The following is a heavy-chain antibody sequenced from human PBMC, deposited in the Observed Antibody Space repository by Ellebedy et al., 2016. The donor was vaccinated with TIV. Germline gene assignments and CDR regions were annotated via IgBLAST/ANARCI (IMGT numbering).Heavy chain of an antibody. J-gene: IGHJ4*02. Sequence: GESLKISXVVSGFSVSSNHMSWVRQAPGKGLEWVSVIQIGGTTYYADSVKGRFTISRHNSYNTLYLQMNSLRVADTAVYFCARGYSGYDPFDYWGQGTVVTVSS. D-gene: IGHD5-12*01. CDR2: IQIGGTT. V-gene: IGHV3-53*04. CDR1: GFSVSSNH. CDR3: ARGYSGYDPFDY.